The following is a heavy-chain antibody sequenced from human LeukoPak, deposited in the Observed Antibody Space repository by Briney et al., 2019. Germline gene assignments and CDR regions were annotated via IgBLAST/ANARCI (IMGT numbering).Heavy chain of an antibody. CDR2: ISSDSSSI. J-gene: IGHJ4*02. V-gene: IGHV3-9*01. D-gene: IGHD3-10*01. CDR3: TRRGQGFDY. Sequence: GGSLRLSCVVSGFSFEEYSMHWVRQTPGKALEWLAGISSDSSSIGPAESVKGRFIITRDNAKNSLYLQMNSLRGEDTALYFCTRRGQGFDYWGQGTLVTVSS. CDR1: GFSFEEYS.